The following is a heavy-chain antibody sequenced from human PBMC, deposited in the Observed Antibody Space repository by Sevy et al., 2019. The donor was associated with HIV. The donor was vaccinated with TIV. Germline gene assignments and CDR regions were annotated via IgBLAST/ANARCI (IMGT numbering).Heavy chain of an antibody. V-gene: IGHV1-2*02. D-gene: IGHD6-19*01. CDR1: GYTFSAYH. J-gene: IGHJ4*02. Sequence: ASVKVSCKASGYTFSAYHMHWVRQAPGQGLEWMGWINPNSGGTNFAQRFQGRVTVTWDASISTAHMELSRLRSDDTAVYYCAKDLSLAGFGDYWGQGTLVTVSS. CDR3: AKDLSLAGFGDY. CDR2: INPNSGGT.